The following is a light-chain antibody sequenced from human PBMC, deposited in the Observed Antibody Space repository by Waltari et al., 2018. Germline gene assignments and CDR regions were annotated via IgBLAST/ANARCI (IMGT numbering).Light chain of an antibody. CDR1: SGAVGRYNY. CDR2: DVN. V-gene: IGLV2-11*01. Sequence: QSALTQPRSVSGSPGQSVTISCTGTSGAVGRYNYVSWYQHHPGKAPKLIIYDVNKRPSGVPDRFSGSKSGNTASLTISGLQAEDEADYFCSSYAGSYIYVFGTGTEVTVL. CDR3: SSYAGSYIYV. J-gene: IGLJ1*01.